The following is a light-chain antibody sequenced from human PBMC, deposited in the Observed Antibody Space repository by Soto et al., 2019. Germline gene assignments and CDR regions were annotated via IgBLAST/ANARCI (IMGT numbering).Light chain of an antibody. CDR3: MQGTHCPPA. J-gene: IGKJ1*01. Sequence: DVVMTQSPLSLPVTLGQPASISCRSSQSLVYNDGNIYLNWFQQRPGQSPRRLIYKVSNRDSGVPDRFSGSGSDTDFTLKISSVEAEDVGVHYCMQGTHCPPAFGQATKVDIK. CDR2: KVS. V-gene: IGKV2-30*01. CDR1: QSLVYNDGNIY.